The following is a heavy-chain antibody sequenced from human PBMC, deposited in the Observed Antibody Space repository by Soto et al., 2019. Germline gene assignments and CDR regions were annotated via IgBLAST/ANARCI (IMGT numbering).Heavy chain of an antibody. CDR3: VRGTNGWRGMDY. V-gene: IGHV3-74*01. Sequence: PGGSLRLSCATSGFTFSGYPIHWVRQAPGKGPVWVSRITEDGSGTTYADSVKGRFTVTRDNAKNTMYLQMSGLGAEDTAVYHCVRGTNGWRGMDYWGQGTRVTVSS. CDR1: GFTFSGYP. J-gene: IGHJ4*02. D-gene: IGHD2-8*01. CDR2: ITEDGSGT.